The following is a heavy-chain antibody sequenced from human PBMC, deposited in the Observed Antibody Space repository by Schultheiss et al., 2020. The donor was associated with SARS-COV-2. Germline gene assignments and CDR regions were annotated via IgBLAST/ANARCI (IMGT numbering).Heavy chain of an antibody. J-gene: IGHJ4*02. CDR2: ISGSGGST. CDR3: AKSVGIAAAGIFDY. V-gene: IGHV3-23*01. CDR1: GFTFSSYA. D-gene: IGHD6-13*01. Sequence: GESLKISCAASGFTFSSYAMSWVRQAPGKGLEWVSAISGSGGSTYYADSVKGRFTISRDNSKNTLYLQMNSLRAEDTAVYYCAKSVGIAAAGIFDYWGQGTLVTVSS.